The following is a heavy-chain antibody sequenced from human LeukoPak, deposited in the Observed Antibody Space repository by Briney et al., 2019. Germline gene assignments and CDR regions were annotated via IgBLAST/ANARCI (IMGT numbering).Heavy chain of an antibody. CDR1: GFTFSSYA. D-gene: IGHD6-13*01. Sequence: GGSLRLSCAASGFTFSSYAMSWVRQAPGKGLEWVSAISGSGGSTYYADSVKGRFTISRDNSKNTLYLQMNSLRAEDTAAYYCAKDFWSRGSSWYGSLDYWGQGTLVTVSS. CDR3: AKDFWSRGSSWYGSLDY. V-gene: IGHV3-23*01. J-gene: IGHJ4*02. CDR2: ISGSGGST.